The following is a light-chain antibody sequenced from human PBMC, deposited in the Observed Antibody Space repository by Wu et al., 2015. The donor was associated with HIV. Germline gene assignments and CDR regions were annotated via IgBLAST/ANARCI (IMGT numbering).Light chain of an antibody. J-gene: IGKJ4*01. CDR2: DAS. V-gene: IGKV3-11*01. CDR1: QSVSSY. CDR3: QQRSNWPLT. Sequence: EIVLTQSPATLSLSPGERATLFCRASQSVSSYLAWYQQKPGQAPRLLIYDASNRATGIPARFSGSGSGTDFTLTISSLKPEDFAVYYCQQRSNWPLTFGGGTKVEIK.